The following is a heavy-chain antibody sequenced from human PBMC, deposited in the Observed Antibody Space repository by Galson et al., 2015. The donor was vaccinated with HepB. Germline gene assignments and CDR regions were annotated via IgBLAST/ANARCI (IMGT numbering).Heavy chain of an antibody. CDR2: INPNSGGT. J-gene: IGHJ3*02. Sequence: SVKVSCKASGYTFTGYYMHWVRQAPGQGLEWMGWINPNSGGTNYAQKFQGWVTMTRDTSISTAYMELSRLRSDDTAVYYFARVPGPAAISSVDAFDIWGQGTMVAVSS. CDR1: GYTFTGYY. CDR3: ARVPGPAAISSVDAFDI. V-gene: IGHV1-2*04. D-gene: IGHD2-2*02.